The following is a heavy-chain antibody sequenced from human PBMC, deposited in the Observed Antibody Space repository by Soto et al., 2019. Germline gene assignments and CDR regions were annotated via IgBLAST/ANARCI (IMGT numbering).Heavy chain of an antibody. Sequence: QAQLQESGPGPVKPSETLSLTCTVSAGSVSGDTHYWSWIRQPPGKGLEWIEYIYHSGSTNYNPSLKSRVTITVDTSKTHFSLKLSSVTAADTAVYYCARGYRTSWYWFDLWGRGTLVTVAS. J-gene: IGHJ2*01. D-gene: IGHD6-13*01. CDR1: AGSVSGDTHY. CDR2: IYHSGST. V-gene: IGHV4-61*03. CDR3: ARGYRTSWYWFDL.